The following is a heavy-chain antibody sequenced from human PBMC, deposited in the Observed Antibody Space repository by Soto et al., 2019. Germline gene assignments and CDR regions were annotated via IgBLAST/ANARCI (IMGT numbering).Heavy chain of an antibody. V-gene: IGHV3-23*01. Sequence: GGSLRLSCAASGFTFSSFAMSWVRQAPGKGLEWVSGVSASGGSTFYADSVKGRFTISRDNSKNTLNLQVNSLRAEDTAIYYCAKHFVAGTWMAFDYWGQGTLVTVSS. CDR2: VSASGGST. D-gene: IGHD6-19*01. CDR3: AKHFVAGTWMAFDY. J-gene: IGHJ4*02. CDR1: GFTFSSFA.